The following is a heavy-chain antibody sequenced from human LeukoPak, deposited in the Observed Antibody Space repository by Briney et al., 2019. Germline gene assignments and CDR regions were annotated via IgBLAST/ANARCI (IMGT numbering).Heavy chain of an antibody. CDR2: ISGSGGST. CDR1: GFTFSSYA. CDR3: AKDPSIAAAGYYYYGMDV. D-gene: IGHD6-13*01. V-gene: IGHV3-23*01. J-gene: IGHJ6*02. Sequence: PGGSLRLSCAASGFTFSSYAMSWVRQAPGKGLEWVSAISGSGGSTYYADSVKGRFTISRDNSKNTLYLQMNSLRAEDTAVYYCAKDPSIAAAGYYYYGMDVWGQGTTVTVSS.